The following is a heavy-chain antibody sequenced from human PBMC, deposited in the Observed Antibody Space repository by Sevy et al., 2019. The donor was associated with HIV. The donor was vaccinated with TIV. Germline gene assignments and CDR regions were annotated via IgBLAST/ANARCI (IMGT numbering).Heavy chain of an antibody. D-gene: IGHD3-22*01. J-gene: IGHJ4*02. CDR1: GYTLTELS. CDR2: FDPEDDEK. Sequence: ASLKVSCKVSGYTLTELSMHWVRQAPGKGLEWMGTFDPEDDEKIYAQKFQGRVTMTEDTSTDTAYMELSRLRSEDTAVYYCETTKDYYDTSGYPFDSWGQGTLVTVSS. CDR3: ETTKDYYDTSGYPFDS. V-gene: IGHV1-24*01.